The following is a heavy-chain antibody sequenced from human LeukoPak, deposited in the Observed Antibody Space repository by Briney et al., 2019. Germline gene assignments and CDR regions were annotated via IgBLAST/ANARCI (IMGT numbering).Heavy chain of an antibody. CDR1: GFTFSSYS. V-gene: IGHV3-23*01. CDR3: VELGITMIGGV. CDR2: ISGSGGST. D-gene: IGHD3-10*02. J-gene: IGHJ6*04. Sequence: GGSLRLSCAASGFTFSSYSMNWVRQAPGKGLEWVSAISGSGGSTYYADSVKGRFTISRDNAKNSLYLQMNSLRAEDTAVYYCVELGITMIGGVWGKGTTVTISS.